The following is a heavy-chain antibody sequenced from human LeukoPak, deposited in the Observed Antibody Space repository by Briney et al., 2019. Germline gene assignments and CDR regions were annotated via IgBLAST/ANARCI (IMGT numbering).Heavy chain of an antibody. J-gene: IGHJ4*02. CDR1: GGSFSGDY. Sequence: SETLSLTCAVYGGSFSGDYWSWIRQPPGKGLEWIGEINHSGSTNYNPSLTSRVTISVETTKNQFSLKLSSVTAADTAVYYCARSYAHDYWGQGTLVTVSS. D-gene: IGHD2-2*01. CDR3: ARSYAHDY. CDR2: INHSGST. V-gene: IGHV4-34*01.